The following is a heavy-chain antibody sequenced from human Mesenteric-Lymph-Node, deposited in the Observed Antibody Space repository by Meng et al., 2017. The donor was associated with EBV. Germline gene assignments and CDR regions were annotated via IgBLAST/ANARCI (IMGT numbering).Heavy chain of an antibody. D-gene: IGHD4-17*01. J-gene: IGHJ5*02. CDR1: GGSXXXYY. V-gene: IGHV4-34*01. CDR2: IHYRGTT. CDR3: ARGPPIVAKIDDYGEPSRGEGEIGP. Sequence: QVQLQQWGAGLLXXXXXLXLTXAXXGGSXXXYYRSWIRQPPGKGLEWIGEIHYRGTTNYNPALKSRVTMSVDKSQNQLSLKLISVTAADTAVYYCARGPPIVAKIDDYGEPSRGEGEIGPWGQGVLVTVSS.